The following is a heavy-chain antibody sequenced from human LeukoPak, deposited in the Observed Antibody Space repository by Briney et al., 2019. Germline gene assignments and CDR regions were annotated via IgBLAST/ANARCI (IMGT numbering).Heavy chain of an antibody. CDR3: VRDDDRPDNGLDY. V-gene: IGHV3-48*04. D-gene: IGHD3-22*01. CDR2: ISSSSDTI. Sequence: GGSLRLSCTASGFTFGPYTMNWVRQAPGKGLEWVSYISSSSDTIYYADSVKGRFTISRDNAKNSLYLQMNSLRAEDTAVYYCVRDDDRPDNGLDYWGQGTLVTVSS. CDR1: GFTFGPYT. J-gene: IGHJ4*02.